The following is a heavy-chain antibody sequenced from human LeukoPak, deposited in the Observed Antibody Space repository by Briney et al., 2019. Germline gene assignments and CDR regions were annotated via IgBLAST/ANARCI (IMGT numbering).Heavy chain of an antibody. J-gene: IGHJ4*02. D-gene: IGHD3-10*01. CDR3: ERTMTGGLII. CDR1: GFTFSSYA. Sequence: GGSLRLSCAASGFTFSSYAMSWVRQAPGKGLEWVSVIYSGGSTYYADSVKGRFIISRDNSKNTVNLQMNSLRDEDTAVYYCERTMTGGLIIWGQGTQVTVSS. CDR2: IYSGGST. V-gene: IGHV3-66*01.